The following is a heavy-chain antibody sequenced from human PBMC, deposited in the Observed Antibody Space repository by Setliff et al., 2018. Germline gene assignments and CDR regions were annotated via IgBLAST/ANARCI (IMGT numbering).Heavy chain of an antibody. J-gene: IGHJ4*02. CDR3: ARDLGHGGDSDY. D-gene: IGHD2-21*02. V-gene: IGHV4-39*07. Sequence: SETLSLTCTVSGGSISSSYYYWGWIRQPPGKGLEWIGNIGHTGSINYNPSLKSRLTISRDTSKNQVSLKLNSVTATDTAVYYCARDLGHGGDSDYWGQGILVTVSS. CDR1: GGSISSSYYY. CDR2: IGHTGSI.